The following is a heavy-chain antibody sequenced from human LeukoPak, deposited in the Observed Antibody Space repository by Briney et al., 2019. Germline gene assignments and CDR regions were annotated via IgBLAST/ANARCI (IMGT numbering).Heavy chain of an antibody. D-gene: IGHD2-21*01. J-gene: IGHJ4*02. Sequence: GGSLRLSCARSGFSFSSYGMHWGRQAPGKGLEWMAFIRSDGSNKYYADSVKGRFTISRDNSKNTLYLQMNSLRAEDTAVYYCARDSHMSPDYWGQGTLVTVSS. CDR3: ARDSHMSPDY. V-gene: IGHV3-30*02. CDR1: GFSFSSYG. CDR2: IRSDGSNK.